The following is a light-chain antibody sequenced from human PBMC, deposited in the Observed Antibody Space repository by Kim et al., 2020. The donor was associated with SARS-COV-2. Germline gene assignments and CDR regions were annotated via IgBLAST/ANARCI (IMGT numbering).Light chain of an antibody. CDR1: QSVSSN. Sequence: PGERTTLSCRASQSVSSNLAWYQQKPGQAPRLLIYGASTRATGIPARFSGSGSGTEFTLTISSLQSEDFAVYYCQQYNNWPPLTFGGGTKVDIK. V-gene: IGKV3-15*01. J-gene: IGKJ4*01. CDR2: GAS. CDR3: QQYNNWPPLT.